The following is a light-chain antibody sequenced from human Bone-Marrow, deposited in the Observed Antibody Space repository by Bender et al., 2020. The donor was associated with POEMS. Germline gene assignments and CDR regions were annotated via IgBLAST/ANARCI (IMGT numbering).Light chain of an antibody. CDR2: DVT. Sequence: QSALTQPRSVSGSPGQSVTISCTGTTSDVGGYNYVSWFQQHAGKAPKLMIYDVTKRPSGVPDRFSGSKSDNTASLTITGLQADDEAHYYCQSYDNGLNGWVFGGGTTLTVL. CDR1: TSDVGGYNY. V-gene: IGLV2-11*01. CDR3: QSYDNGLNGWV. J-gene: IGLJ3*02.